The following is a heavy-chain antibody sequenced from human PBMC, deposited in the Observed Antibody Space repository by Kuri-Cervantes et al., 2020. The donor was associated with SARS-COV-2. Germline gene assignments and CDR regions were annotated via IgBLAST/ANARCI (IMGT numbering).Heavy chain of an antibody. J-gene: IGHJ4*02. CDR3: AKALRVVVVAATDLFDY. CDR1: GFTFSSYG. Sequence: GGSLRLSCAASGFTFSSYGMHWVRRAPGKGLEWVAVISYDGSNKYYADSVKGRFTISRDNSKNTLYLQMNSLRAEDTAVYYCAKALRVVVVAATDLFDYWGQGTLVTVSS. D-gene: IGHD2-15*01. V-gene: IGHV3-30*18. CDR2: ISYDGSNK.